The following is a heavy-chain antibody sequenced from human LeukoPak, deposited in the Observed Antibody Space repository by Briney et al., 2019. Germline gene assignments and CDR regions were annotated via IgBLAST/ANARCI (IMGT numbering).Heavy chain of an antibody. J-gene: IGHJ4*02. D-gene: IGHD3-22*01. Sequence: PSETLSLTCTVSGSSITTYTHWGWIRQSPGKGLEWIASIHHTGNTYYNPSLESRVTISIDTSKNQFSLEVRSVTAADTAFYFCVNSKSNYEAVYWGQGTLVTVSS. CDR3: VNSKSNYEAVY. CDR1: GSSITTYTH. CDR2: IHHTGNT. V-gene: IGHV4-38-2*02.